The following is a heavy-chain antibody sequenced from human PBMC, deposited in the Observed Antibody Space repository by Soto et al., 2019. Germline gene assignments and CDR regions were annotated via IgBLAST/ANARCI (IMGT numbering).Heavy chain of an antibody. D-gene: IGHD1-1*01. Sequence: GGSLRLSCAASGFTFSSYSMNWVRQAPGKGLEWVSYISSSSSTIYYADSVKGRFTISRDNAKNSLYLQMNSLRDEDTAVYYCARDPSSPGNWNPMGGYYFDYWGQGTLVTVSS. V-gene: IGHV3-48*02. CDR3: ARDPSSPGNWNPMGGYYFDY. J-gene: IGHJ4*02. CDR1: GFTFSSYS. CDR2: ISSSSSTI.